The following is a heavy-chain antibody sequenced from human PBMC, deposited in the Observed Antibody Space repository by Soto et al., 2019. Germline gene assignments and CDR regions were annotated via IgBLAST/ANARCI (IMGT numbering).Heavy chain of an antibody. CDR1: GGSFSGYY. V-gene: IGHV4-34*01. CDR2: INHSGST. J-gene: IGHJ4*02. Sequence: SETLSLTCAVYGGSFSGYYLSWIRQPPGKGLEWIGEINHSGSTNYNPSLKSRVTISVDTSKNQFSLKLSSVTAADTAVYYCARGNLGYCTNGVCVGVDYWGQETLVTVSS. CDR3: ARGNLGYCTNGVCVGVDY. D-gene: IGHD2-8*01.